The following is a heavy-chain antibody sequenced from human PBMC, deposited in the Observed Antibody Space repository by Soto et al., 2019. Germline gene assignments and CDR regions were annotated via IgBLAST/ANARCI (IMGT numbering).Heavy chain of an antibody. J-gene: IGHJ3*02. CDR1: GYTFTSYY. CDR3: ARYPRGYYDFRSGYSLNAFDI. Sequence: ASVKVSCKASGYTFTSYYMHWVRQAPGQGLEWMGIINPSGGSTSYAQKFQGRVTMTRDTSTSTVYMELSSLRSEDTAVYYCARYPRGYYDFRSGYSLNAFDIWGQGTMVTVSS. D-gene: IGHD3-3*01. CDR2: INPSGGST. V-gene: IGHV1-46*01.